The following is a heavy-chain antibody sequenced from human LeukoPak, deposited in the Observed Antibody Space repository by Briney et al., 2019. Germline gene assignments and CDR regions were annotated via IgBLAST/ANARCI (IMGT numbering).Heavy chain of an antibody. D-gene: IGHD2-21*02. Sequence: SETLSLTCTVSGYSISSGYYWGWIRQPPGKGLEWIGSIYHSGSTYYNPSLKSRVTISVDTSKNQFSLKLSSVTAADTAVYYCAGAVVVTATLDYWGQGTLVTVSS. CDR2: IYHSGST. J-gene: IGHJ4*02. CDR3: AGAVVVTATLDY. CDR1: GYSISSGYY. V-gene: IGHV4-38-2*02.